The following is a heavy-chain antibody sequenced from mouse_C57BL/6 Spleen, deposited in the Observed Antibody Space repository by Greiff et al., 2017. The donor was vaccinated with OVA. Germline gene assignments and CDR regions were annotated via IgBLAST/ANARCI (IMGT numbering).Heavy chain of an antibody. CDR1: GFTFSDYY. Sequence: EVQLVESEGGLVQPGSSMKLSCTASGFTFSDYYMAWVRQVPEKGLEWVANINYDGSSTYYLDSLKSRFIISRDNAKNILYLQMSSLKSEDTATYYCARDCDLGPWYFDVWGTGTTVTVSS. CDR3: ARDCDLGPWYFDV. J-gene: IGHJ1*03. D-gene: IGHD4-1*01. V-gene: IGHV5-16*01. CDR2: INYDGSST.